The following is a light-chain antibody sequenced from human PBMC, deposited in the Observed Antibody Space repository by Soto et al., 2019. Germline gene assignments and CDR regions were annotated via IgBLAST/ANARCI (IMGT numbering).Light chain of an antibody. Sequence: EIVLTQSPGTLSLSPGERATLSCRASQSVSSSYLAWYQQKPGQAPRLLIYGASSRATGIPDRFSGSGSGTDFTLTISRLEPADFAVYYCQQYGSSPRITLGGGTKVDIK. J-gene: IGKJ4*01. CDR3: QQYGSSPRIT. CDR1: QSVSSSY. CDR2: GAS. V-gene: IGKV3-20*01.